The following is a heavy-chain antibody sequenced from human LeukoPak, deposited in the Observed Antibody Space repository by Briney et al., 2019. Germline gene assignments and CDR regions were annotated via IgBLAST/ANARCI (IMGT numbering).Heavy chain of an antibody. CDR2: ISSSGSTI. CDR3: ARVQKGIAAAGTGGGWFDP. Sequence: GGSLRLSCAASGFTFSDYYMSWIRQAPGKGLEWISYISSSGSTIYYSDSVRGQFTISRDNAKNSLYLQMNSLRAEDTAVYYCARVQKGIAAAGTGGGWFDPWGQGTLVTVSA. CDR1: GFTFSDYY. D-gene: IGHD6-13*01. J-gene: IGHJ5*02. V-gene: IGHV3-11*01.